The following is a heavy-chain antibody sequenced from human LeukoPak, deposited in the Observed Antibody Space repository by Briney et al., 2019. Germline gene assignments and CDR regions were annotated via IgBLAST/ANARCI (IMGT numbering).Heavy chain of an antibody. CDR2: INHSGGT. CDR1: GGSFSGSY. V-gene: IGHV4-34*01. Sequence: PSETLSLTCGVYGGSFSGSYLSWIRQPPGKGLEWIGEINHSGGTNYNPSLKSRVTISVDTSKNQFSLKLSSVTAADTAVYYCAREDSSSWNLGWFDPWGQGTLVTVSS. D-gene: IGHD6-13*01. J-gene: IGHJ5*02. CDR3: AREDSSSWNLGWFDP.